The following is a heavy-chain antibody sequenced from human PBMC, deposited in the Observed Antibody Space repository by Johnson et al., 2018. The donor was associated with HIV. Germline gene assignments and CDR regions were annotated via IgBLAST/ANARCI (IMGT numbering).Heavy chain of an antibody. CDR3: VCLRAWTFDI. CDR1: GFTFSSYA. J-gene: IGHJ3*02. V-gene: IGHV3-30-3*01. Sequence: QVQLVESGGGLVKPGGSLRLSCAASGFTFSSYAMHWVRQAPGKGLEWVTIISYDGSNKYYADSVKGRFTISRDNAKNSVYLQMNNLRVEDTAVYYCVCLRAWTFDIWGQGTMVTVSS. D-gene: IGHD3-10*01. CDR2: ISYDGSNK.